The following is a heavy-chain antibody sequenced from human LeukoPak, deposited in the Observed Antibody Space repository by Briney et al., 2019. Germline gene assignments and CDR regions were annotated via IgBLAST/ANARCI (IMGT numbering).Heavy chain of an antibody. CDR3: ARVLRAGSLRTLAPRVFGY. V-gene: IGHV3-23*01. D-gene: IGHD3-3*01. J-gene: IGHJ4*02. CDR2: ISDSGGKT. CDR1: GFPPSNHW. Sequence: GSLRLSSAASGFPPSNHWMTWVRQAPGKGLEWVSAISDSGGKTDYVDSVKGRFTVSRDNSKNTVYLQMNSLKADDTAVYYCARVLRAGSLRTLAPRVFGYWGQGALVTVSS.